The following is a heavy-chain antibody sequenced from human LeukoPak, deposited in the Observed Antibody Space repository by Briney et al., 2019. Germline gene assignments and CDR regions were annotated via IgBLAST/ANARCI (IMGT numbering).Heavy chain of an antibody. CDR1: GFTFSSYG. V-gene: IGHV3-21*01. CDR2: ISSSSSYI. J-gene: IGHJ4*02. D-gene: IGHD3-16*01. CDR3: ARDPGPFYVG. Sequence: GVLRLSCAASGFTFSSYGMSWVRQAPGKGLEWVSSISSSSSYIYYADSVKGRFTISRDNAKNSLYLQMNSLRAEDTAVYYCARDPGPFYVGGGQGTLVTVSS.